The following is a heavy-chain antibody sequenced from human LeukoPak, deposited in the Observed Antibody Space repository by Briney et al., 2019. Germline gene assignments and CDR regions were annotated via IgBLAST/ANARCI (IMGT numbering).Heavy chain of an antibody. Sequence: LPGGSLRLSCAASGFTFSSYAMSWVRQAPGKGLEWVSYINGGGSPIFYADSVRGRFTISRDNAKNSLYLQMNSLRAEDTAVYYCVRDNPRCCGVVPANIDDYWGQGTLVTVSS. V-gene: IGHV3-48*01. CDR1: GFTFSSYA. CDR2: INGGGSPI. D-gene: IGHD2-15*01. J-gene: IGHJ4*02. CDR3: VRDNPRCCGVVPANIDDY.